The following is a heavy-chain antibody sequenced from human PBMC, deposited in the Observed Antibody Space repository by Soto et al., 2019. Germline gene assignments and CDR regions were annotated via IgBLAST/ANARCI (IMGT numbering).Heavy chain of an antibody. V-gene: IGHV1-46*01. J-gene: IGHJ3*02. CDR1: GYTFTSYY. D-gene: IGHD3-22*01. CDR2: INPSGGST. Sequence: ASVKVSCKASGYTFTSYYMHWVRQAPGQGLEWMGIINPSGGSTSYAQKFQGRVTMTRDTSTSTVYMELSSLRSEDTAVYYCGRVYVNDGTPTAFDSRCQGTTLTISS. CDR3: GRVYVNDGTPTAFDS.